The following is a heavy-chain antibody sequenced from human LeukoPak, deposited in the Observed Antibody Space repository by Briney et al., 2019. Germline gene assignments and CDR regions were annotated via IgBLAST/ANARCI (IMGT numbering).Heavy chain of an antibody. Sequence: GGSLRLSCASSGFAFRDYEMNWVRQAPGKGLECVGFIQSKTDGGTTDSAAPVKGRFTVSRDDSKNTLYLQMNSLKTEDTAVYYCTTWSSQFDYWGQGTLVTVSS. V-gene: IGHV3-15*01. D-gene: IGHD6-6*01. CDR1: GFAFRDYE. J-gene: IGHJ4*02. CDR3: TTWSSQFDY. CDR2: IQSKTDGGTT.